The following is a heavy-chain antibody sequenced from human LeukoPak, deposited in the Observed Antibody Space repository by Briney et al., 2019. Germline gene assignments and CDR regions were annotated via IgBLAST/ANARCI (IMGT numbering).Heavy chain of an antibody. CDR2: ISTSGSNI. V-gene: IGHV3-11*01. Sequence: GGSLRLSCVSSGFTFSDSYMSWIRQAPGKGLECVSYISTSGSNIYYADSVNGRFIISRDNAKNSLYLQMNSLRAEDTAVYFCARGQLVAYFDYWGQGTLVTVSS. D-gene: IGHD6-13*01. CDR3: ARGQLVAYFDY. J-gene: IGHJ4*02. CDR1: GFTFSDSY.